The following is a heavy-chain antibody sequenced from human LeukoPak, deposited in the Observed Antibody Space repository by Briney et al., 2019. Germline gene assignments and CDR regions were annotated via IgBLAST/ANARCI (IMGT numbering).Heavy chain of an antibody. V-gene: IGHV3-48*03. J-gene: IGHJ4*02. CDR2: ISSSGSTI. CDR3: ARVGTMIPNDY. D-gene: IGHD3-22*01. CDR1: GFTFSSYE. Sequence: GGSLRLSCAASGFTFSSYEMNWVRQAPGKGLEWVSYISSSGSTIYYADSVKGRFTISRDNAKNSLYLQMNSLRAEDTAVYYCARVGTMIPNDYWGQGTLVTASS.